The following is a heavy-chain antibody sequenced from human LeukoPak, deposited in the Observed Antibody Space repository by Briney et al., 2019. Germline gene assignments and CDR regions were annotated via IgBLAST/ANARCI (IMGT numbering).Heavy chain of an antibody. CDR2: IIPIFGTA. Sequence: SVNVSCKASGGTFSSYAISWVRQAPGQGLEWMGGIIPIFGTANYAQKFQGRVTITADESTSTAYMELSSLRSEDTAVYYCARAPLGATQAFDIWGQGTMVTVSS. J-gene: IGHJ3*02. V-gene: IGHV1-69*13. CDR1: GGTFSSYA. CDR3: ARAPLGATQAFDI. D-gene: IGHD1-26*01.